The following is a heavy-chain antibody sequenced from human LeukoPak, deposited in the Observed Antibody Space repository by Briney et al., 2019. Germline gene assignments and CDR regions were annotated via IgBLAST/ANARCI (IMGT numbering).Heavy chain of an antibody. Sequence: GESLKISCKGSGYTFTGYWIGWVRQMPGKGLEWMAFIFPGDSETTYSPSFQGQVTIPLEQPIKTAYPQWSSLEASHTANCSRPAVYGDYAASMTFYFDYWGQGTLVTVSS. D-gene: IGHD4-17*01. CDR2: IFPGDSET. V-gene: IGHV5-51*04. CDR1: GYTFTGYW. J-gene: IGHJ4*02. CDR3: PAVYGDYAASMTFYFDY.